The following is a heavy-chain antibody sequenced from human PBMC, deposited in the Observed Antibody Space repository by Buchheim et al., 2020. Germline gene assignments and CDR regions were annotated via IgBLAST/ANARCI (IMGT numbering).Heavy chain of an antibody. CDR3: ARASNSRDYFDS. V-gene: IGHV3-74*01. J-gene: IGHJ4*02. D-gene: IGHD4-23*01. Sequence: EVQLVESGGGLVQPGQSLRLSCTASGFTVSRYWIHWVHQAPGKGLVWVSRIDGDGSAADYADSVTGRVTVSRDNAKNTVYLQLNSLRAEDTGVYYCARASNSRDYFDSWGQGTL. CDR1: GFTVSRYW. CDR2: IDGDGSAA.